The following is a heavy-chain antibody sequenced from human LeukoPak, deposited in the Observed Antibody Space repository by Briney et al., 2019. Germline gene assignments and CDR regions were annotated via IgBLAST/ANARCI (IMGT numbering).Heavy chain of an antibody. V-gene: IGHV3-48*03. CDR3: ARANPYCGGDCYFDY. CDR2: ISSSGSTI. Sequence: PGGSLRLSCAASGFTFSSYEMNWVRQAPGKGLEWVSYISSSGSTIYYADSVKGRFTISRDNATNSLYLQMNSLSAEDTAVYYCARANPYCGGDCYFDYWGQGTLVTVSS. J-gene: IGHJ4*02. D-gene: IGHD2-21*02. CDR1: GFTFSSYE.